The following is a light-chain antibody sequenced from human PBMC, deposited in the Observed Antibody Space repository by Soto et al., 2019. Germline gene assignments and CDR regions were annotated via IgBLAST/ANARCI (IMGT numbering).Light chain of an antibody. CDR1: QSVSSTH. Sequence: EIVLTQSPGTLSLSPGERASLSCRASQSVSSTHLAWYQQKPGQDPRLLIYATSTRATGIPDRFSGSGSGTDFTLTISRLEPEDVAVYYCQQYGSSLWTFGQGTKVEIK. V-gene: IGKV3-20*01. CDR2: ATS. J-gene: IGKJ1*01. CDR3: QQYGSSLWT.